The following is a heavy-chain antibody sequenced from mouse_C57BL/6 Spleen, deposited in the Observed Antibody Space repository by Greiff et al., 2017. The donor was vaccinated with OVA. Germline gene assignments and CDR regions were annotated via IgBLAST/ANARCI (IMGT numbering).Heavy chain of an antibody. Sequence: QVQLQQSGAELVRPGSSVKLSCKASGYTFTSYWMDWVKQRPGQGLEWIGNIYPSDSETHYNQKFKDKATLTVDKSSSTAYMQLSSLTSEDSAVYYCARRGEYGSSYGYWGQGTTLTVSS. CDR3: ARRGEYGSSYGY. D-gene: IGHD1-1*01. J-gene: IGHJ2*01. CDR2: IYPSDSET. V-gene: IGHV1-61*01. CDR1: GYTFTSYW.